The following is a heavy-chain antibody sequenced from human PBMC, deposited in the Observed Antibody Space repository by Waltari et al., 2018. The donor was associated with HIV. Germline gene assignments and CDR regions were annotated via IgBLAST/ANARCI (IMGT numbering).Heavy chain of an antibody. CDR2: IYAGYSDT. CDR1: GFRFTNSW. Sequence: EVHLVQSGAEVKKPGESLKISCKASGFRFTNSWIGWVRQMPGKGLEWMGVIYAGYSDTTYSPSFQGQVTISTDKSINTAYLQWSSLKASDTAIYYCARGNRWQVLSWFDYWGQGTLVTVSS. J-gene: IGHJ4*02. V-gene: IGHV5-51*03. CDR3: ARGNRWQVLSWFDY. D-gene: IGHD6-19*01.